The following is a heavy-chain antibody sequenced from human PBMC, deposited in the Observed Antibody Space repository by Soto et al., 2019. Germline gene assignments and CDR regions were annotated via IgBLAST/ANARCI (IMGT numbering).Heavy chain of an antibody. CDR2: IWYDGSNK. V-gene: IGHV3-33*01. D-gene: IGHD6-13*01. J-gene: IGHJ6*02. Sequence: GGSLRLSCAASGFTFSSYGMHWVRQAPGKGLEWVAVIWYDGSNKYYADSVKGRFTISRDNSKNTLYLQMNSLRAEDTAVYYCARARLRTAGTQPLGYYYYGMDVWGQGTTVTVSS. CDR3: ARARLRTAGTQPLGYYYYGMDV. CDR1: GFTFSSYG.